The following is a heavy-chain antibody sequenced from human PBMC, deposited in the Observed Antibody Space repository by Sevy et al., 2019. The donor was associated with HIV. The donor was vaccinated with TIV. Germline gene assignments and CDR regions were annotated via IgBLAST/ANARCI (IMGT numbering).Heavy chain of an antibody. J-gene: IGHJ4*02. D-gene: IGHD6-19*01. CDR3: TRDLYGSGWFYFDY. CDR2: IKTKTYGGTT. CDR1: GFTFSKYW. Sequence: GGSLRLSCAASGFTFSKYWMGWVRQAPGKGLEWVGFIKTKTYGGTTEYAASVKGRFIISRDDSKNIAYLQMNSLKTEDTAVYYCTRDLYGSGWFYFDYWGQGTLVTVSS. V-gene: IGHV3-49*04.